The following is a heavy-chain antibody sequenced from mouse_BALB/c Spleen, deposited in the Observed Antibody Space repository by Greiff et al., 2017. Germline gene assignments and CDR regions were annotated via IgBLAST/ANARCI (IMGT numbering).Heavy chain of an antibody. V-gene: IGHV3-2*02. D-gene: IGHD2-14*01. CDR3: ARAYYRYGWFPY. Sequence: EVQGVESGPGLVKPSQSLSLTCTVTGYSITSDYAWNWIRQFPGNKLEWMGYISYSGSTSYNPSLKSRISITRDTSKNQFFLQLNSVTTEDTATYYCARAYYRYGWFPYWGQGTLVTVSA. CDR1: GYSITSDYA. J-gene: IGHJ3*01. CDR2: ISYSGST.